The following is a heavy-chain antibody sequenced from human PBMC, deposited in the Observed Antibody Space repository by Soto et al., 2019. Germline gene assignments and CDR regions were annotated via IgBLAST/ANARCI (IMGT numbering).Heavy chain of an antibody. V-gene: IGHV5-51*01. Sequence: GESLKISCKGSGYTFTSYWIGWVRQMPGKGLEWMGIIYPGDSDTRYSPSFQGQVTISADKSINTAYLQWSSLKASDTAIYYCARPMETSIPVYYGMDVWGRGTTVTVSS. J-gene: IGHJ6*02. CDR1: GYTFTSYW. CDR3: ARPMETSIPVYYGMDV. D-gene: IGHD2-21*02. CDR2: IYPGDSDT.